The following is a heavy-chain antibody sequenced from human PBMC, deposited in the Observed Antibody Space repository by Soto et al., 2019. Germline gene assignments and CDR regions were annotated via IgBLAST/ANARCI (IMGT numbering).Heavy chain of an antibody. V-gene: IGHV4-39*01. D-gene: IGHD2-21*01. CDR3: ARQPTTGDTDLWFDP. Sequence: QLQLLESGPGLVQASETLSLTCSVSGGSISTSRSYWAWIRQPPGKGLEWLANIFYSGSTFYNPSLASRVSVSVDTSKNEFSLKLRSVTAADTAVYYCARQPTTGDTDLWFDPWGQGTLVTVSS. CDR1: GGSISTSRSY. J-gene: IGHJ5*02. CDR2: IFYSGST.